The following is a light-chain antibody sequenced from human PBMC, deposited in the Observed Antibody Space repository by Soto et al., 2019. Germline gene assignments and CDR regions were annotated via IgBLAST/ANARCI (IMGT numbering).Light chain of an antibody. CDR1: SSDIGSYDL. J-gene: IGLJ1*01. V-gene: IGLV2-23*02. Sequence: QSALTQPASVSGSPGQSITISCTGTSSDIGSYDLVSWYQQHPGTAPKLIIYEVTKRPSGVSTRFSGSKSGNTASLTISGLQAVDEADYYCCSFADFTYVCVTGTKLTVL. CDR3: CSFADFTYV. CDR2: EVT.